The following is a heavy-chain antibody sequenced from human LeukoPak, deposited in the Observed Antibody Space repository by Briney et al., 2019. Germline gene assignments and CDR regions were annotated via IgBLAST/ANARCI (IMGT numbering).Heavy chain of an antibody. D-gene: IGHD2-2*01. CDR1: GGTFSSYA. Sequence: SVKVSCKASGGTFSSYAISWVRQAPGQGLEWMGGIIPIFGTANHAQKFQGRVTITADESTSTAYMELSSLRSEDTAVYYCARVGYCSSTSCYARGSYAFDIWGQGTMVTVSS. CDR3: ARVGYCSSTSCYARGSYAFDI. V-gene: IGHV1-69*13. CDR2: IIPIFGTA. J-gene: IGHJ3*02.